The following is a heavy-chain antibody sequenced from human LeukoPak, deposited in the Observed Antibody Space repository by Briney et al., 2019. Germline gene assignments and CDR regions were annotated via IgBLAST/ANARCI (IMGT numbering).Heavy chain of an antibody. D-gene: IGHD5-18*01. CDR1: GGSITSSTYY. J-gene: IGHJ3*02. V-gene: IGHV4-39*07. CDR3: ARGRIQLWLRAAFDI. Sequence: PSETLSLTCAVSGGSITSSTYYWVWIRQPPGKELEWIGSINYSGNTYYNPSVKSRVTISVDTSKNQFSLKVTSVTAADTALYYCARGRIQLWLRAAFDIWGQGTMVTVSS. CDR2: INYSGNT.